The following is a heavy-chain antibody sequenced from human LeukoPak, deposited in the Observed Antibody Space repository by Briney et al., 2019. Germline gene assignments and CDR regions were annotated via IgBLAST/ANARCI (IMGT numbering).Heavy chain of an antibody. Sequence: GGSLRLSCAASGFTFSSYAISWVRQAPGKGLEWVSAISGSGGSTYYADSVKGRFTISRDNSKNTLYLQINSLRAEDTAVYYCAKHPRHIVVVTAIYFDYWGQGTLVTVSS. D-gene: IGHD2-21*02. J-gene: IGHJ4*02. CDR3: AKHPRHIVVVTAIYFDY. V-gene: IGHV3-23*01. CDR1: GFTFSSYA. CDR2: ISGSGGST.